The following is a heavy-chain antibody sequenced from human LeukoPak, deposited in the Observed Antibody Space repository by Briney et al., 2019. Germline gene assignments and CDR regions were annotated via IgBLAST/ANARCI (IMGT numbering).Heavy chain of an antibody. V-gene: IGHV4-39*01. D-gene: IGHD4-17*01. Sequence: KPSETLSLTCTVSGGSISSSSYYWGWIRQPPGKGLEWIGSIYYSGSTYYNPSLKSRITISVDTSKNQFSLKLSSVTAADTAVYYCARHPDHYGDYGELYFDHWGQGTLVTVSS. CDR1: GGSISSSSYY. J-gene: IGHJ4*02. CDR2: IYYSGST. CDR3: ARHPDHYGDYGELYFDH.